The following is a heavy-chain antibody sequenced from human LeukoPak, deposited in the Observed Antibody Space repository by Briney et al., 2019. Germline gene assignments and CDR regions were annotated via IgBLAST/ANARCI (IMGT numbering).Heavy chain of an antibody. CDR2: IIPIFGTA. CDR3: ARGRAPYSSSFCCDY. D-gene: IGHD6-6*01. J-gene: IGHJ4*02. Sequence: GASVKVSCKASGGTFSSYAISWVRQAPGQGLEWMGGIIPIFGTANYAQKFQGRVTITVDESTSTAYMELSSLRSEDTAVYYCARGRAPYSSSFCCDYWGQGTLVTVSS. CDR1: GGTFSSYA. V-gene: IGHV1-69*13.